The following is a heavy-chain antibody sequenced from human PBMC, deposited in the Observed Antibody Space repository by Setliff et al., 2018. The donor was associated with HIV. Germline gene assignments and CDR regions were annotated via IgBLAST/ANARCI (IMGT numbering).Heavy chain of an antibody. V-gene: IGHV4-61*09. J-gene: IGHJ2*01. CDR1: GGSISSGNYY. CDR2: IYTSGST. Sequence: SETLSLTCTVSGGSISSGNYYWSWIRQPAGKGLEWIGYIYTSGSTNYTPSLRSRVTISIDTSKNQFSLKLSSVTAADTAVYYCARAAYSGTYLWEPASDLWGPGTLVTVSS. CDR3: ARAAYSGTYLWEPASDL. D-gene: IGHD1-26*01.